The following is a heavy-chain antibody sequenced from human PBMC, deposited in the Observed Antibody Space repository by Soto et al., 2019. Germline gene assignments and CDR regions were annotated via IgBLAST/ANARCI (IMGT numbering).Heavy chain of an antibody. V-gene: IGHV4-34*01. CDR2: INHSGST. J-gene: IGHJ4*02. CDR1: GGSFSGYY. CDR3: ARGRGDIVVVVAATPDLSFDY. Sequence: SETLSLTCAVYGGSFSGYYWSWIRQPPGKGLEWIGEINHSGSTNYNPSLKSRVTISVDTSKNQFSLKLSSVTAADTAVYYCARGRGDIVVVVAATPDLSFDYWGQGTLVTVSS. D-gene: IGHD2-15*01.